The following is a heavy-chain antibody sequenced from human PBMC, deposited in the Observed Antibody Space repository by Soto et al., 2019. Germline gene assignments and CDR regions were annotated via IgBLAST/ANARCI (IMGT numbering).Heavy chain of an antibody. CDR3: ARGDYGGNSYFDY. CDR2: IYYSGST. Sequence: PSETLCLTCTVSGGSISSYYWSLIRPPPGKGLEWIGYIYYSGSTNYNPSLKSRVTISVDTSKNQFSLKLSSVTAADTAVYYCARGDYGGNSYFDYWGQGTLVTVSS. D-gene: IGHD4-17*01. V-gene: IGHV4-59*01. CDR1: GGSISSYY. J-gene: IGHJ4*02.